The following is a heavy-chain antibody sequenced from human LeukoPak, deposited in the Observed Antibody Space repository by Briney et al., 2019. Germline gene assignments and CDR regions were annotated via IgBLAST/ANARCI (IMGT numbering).Heavy chain of an antibody. J-gene: IGHJ5*02. CDR3: ARDNSVEDTAWWFDP. Sequence: SETLSLTCTVSGGSISSYYWSWIRQPPGKGLEWIGYIYYSGSTNYKPSVKSRVTISVDTSKNQFSLKLSSVTAEDTAVYYCARDNSVEDTAWWFDPWGQGTLVTVSS. CDR1: GGSISSYY. D-gene: IGHD4-23*01. V-gene: IGHV4-59*01. CDR2: IYYSGST.